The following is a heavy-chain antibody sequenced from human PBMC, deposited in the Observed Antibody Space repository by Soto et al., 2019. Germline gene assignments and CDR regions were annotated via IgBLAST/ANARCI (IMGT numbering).Heavy chain of an antibody. D-gene: IGHD4-17*01. J-gene: IGHJ4*02. V-gene: IGHV3-23*01. Sequence: EVQLLESGGGLVQPGGSLRLSCAASGFTFSSYAMSWVRQAPGKGLEWVSAISGSGGSTYYADSVKGRFTISRDNSKYTLYLQMNSLRAEETAVYYCAKQTPKHYGDIADFDYWGQGTLVTVSS. CDR3: AKQTPKHYGDIADFDY. CDR1: GFTFSSYA. CDR2: ISGSGGST.